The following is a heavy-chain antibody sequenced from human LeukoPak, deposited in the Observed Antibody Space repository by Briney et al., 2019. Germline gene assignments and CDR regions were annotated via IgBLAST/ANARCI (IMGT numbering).Heavy chain of an antibody. J-gene: IGHJ4*02. CDR3: AREWGLESSGYYYAY. Sequence: ASVKVSCKASGGTFIRFTISWVRQAPGQGFEWMGGITPIFGTANFAQKFQGRVSITADESTSTAFMELNSLRSEDTAVYYCAREWGLESSGYYYAYWGQGTLVTVSS. CDR1: GGTFIRFT. CDR2: ITPIFGTA. V-gene: IGHV1-69*13. D-gene: IGHD3-22*01.